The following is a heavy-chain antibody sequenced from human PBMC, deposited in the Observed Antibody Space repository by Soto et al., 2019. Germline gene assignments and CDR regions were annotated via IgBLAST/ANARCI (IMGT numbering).Heavy chain of an antibody. CDR2: IYYSGST. Sequence: SETLSLTCPVSGSSISSYYWSWIRQPPGKGLEWIGYIYYSGSTNYNPSLKSRVTISVDTSKNQFSLKLSSVTAADTAVYYCARDGSEHTKGWRAFDIWGQGTMVTVSS. D-gene: IGHD2-15*01. CDR1: GSSISSYY. V-gene: IGHV4-59*01. CDR3: ARDGSEHTKGWRAFDI. J-gene: IGHJ3*02.